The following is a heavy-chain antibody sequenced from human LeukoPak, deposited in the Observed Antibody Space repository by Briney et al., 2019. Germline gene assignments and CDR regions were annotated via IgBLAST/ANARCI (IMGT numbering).Heavy chain of an antibody. CDR3: ARDRSDNWGLFDY. CDR1: GGSISSSPYY. Sequence: SETLSLTCAVSGGSISSSPYYWGWIRQPPGKGLEWIGSIYYSGNTYHNPSLKSRVTISVDTSKNQFSLKLSSLTAAHTAVYYCARDRSDNWGLFDYWGQGTLVTVSS. D-gene: IGHD1-1*01. V-gene: IGHV4-39*07. J-gene: IGHJ4*02. CDR2: IYYSGNT.